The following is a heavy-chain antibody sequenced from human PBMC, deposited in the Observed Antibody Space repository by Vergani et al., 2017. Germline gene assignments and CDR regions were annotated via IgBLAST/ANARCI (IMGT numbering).Heavy chain of an antibody. Sequence: EVQLVESGGGLVKPGGSLRLSCAASGFTFSSYSMNWVRQAPGKGLEWVSSISSSSSYIYYADSVKGRFTISRDNAKNSLYLQMNSLRAEDTAVYYCARDSYDSSGYYSYNYFDYWGQGTLVTFSS. V-gene: IGHV3-21*01. CDR2: ISSSSSYI. J-gene: IGHJ4*02. D-gene: IGHD3-22*01. CDR3: ARDSYDSSGYYSYNYFDY. CDR1: GFTFSSYS.